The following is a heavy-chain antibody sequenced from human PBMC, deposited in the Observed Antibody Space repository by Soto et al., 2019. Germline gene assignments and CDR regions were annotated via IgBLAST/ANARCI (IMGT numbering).Heavy chain of an antibody. J-gene: IGHJ4*02. CDR3: AKGTAMTTGDMAY. Sequence: EVQLLESGGGLVQPGGSLRLSCAASGFTFSSFAMTWVRQAPGKGLEWVSSLTGSGDSTYYADSVKGRFTISRDNSKNTLYLQVNSLRADDTALYYCAKGTAMTTGDMAYWGQGTLVTVSS. CDR2: LTGSGDST. V-gene: IGHV3-23*01. CDR1: GFTFSSFA. D-gene: IGHD4-17*01.